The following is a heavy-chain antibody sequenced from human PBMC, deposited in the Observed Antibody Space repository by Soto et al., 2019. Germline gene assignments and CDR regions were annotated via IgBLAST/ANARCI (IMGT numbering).Heavy chain of an antibody. Sequence: SETLSLTCSVSGGSISSYYWSWIRQPPGKGLEWIGYIYYSGSTNYNPSLKSRVTISVDTSKNQFSLKLSSVTAADTAVYYCARSEYFDWSAPLEDLYFDYWGQGTLVTVSS. D-gene: IGHD3-9*01. CDR3: ARSEYFDWSAPLEDLYFDY. J-gene: IGHJ4*02. CDR2: IYYSGST. V-gene: IGHV4-59*08. CDR1: GGSISSYY.